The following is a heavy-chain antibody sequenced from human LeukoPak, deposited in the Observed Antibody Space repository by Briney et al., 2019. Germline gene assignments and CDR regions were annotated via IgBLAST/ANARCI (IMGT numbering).Heavy chain of an antibody. Sequence: GGSLRLSCAASGFTFKNYAMNWVRQSPGQGLEWVSTISGDAVTSWYADSVKGRFTVSRDNSKNIVFLQMNNLRAEDTAVYYCAKKDSGGLYNLFHPWGQGTLVTVSS. CDR3: AKKDSGGLYNLFHP. V-gene: IGHV3-23*01. D-gene: IGHD3-22*01. CDR1: GFTFKNYA. CDR2: ISGDAVTS. J-gene: IGHJ5*02.